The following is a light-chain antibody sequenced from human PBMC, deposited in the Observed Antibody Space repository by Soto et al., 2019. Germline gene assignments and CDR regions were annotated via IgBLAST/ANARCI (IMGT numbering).Light chain of an antibody. CDR2: LGS. J-gene: IGKJ2*01. Sequence: DIVMTQSPLSLPVTPGEPASISCRSSQSLLYSNGRNYLDWYLQKPGQSPQLLIYLGSNRASGVPDRFSGSESGTDFTLKISRVEAEDVGVYYCMQALQTPRTFGQGTRLDIK. V-gene: IGKV2-28*01. CDR3: MQALQTPRT. CDR1: QSLLYSNGRNY.